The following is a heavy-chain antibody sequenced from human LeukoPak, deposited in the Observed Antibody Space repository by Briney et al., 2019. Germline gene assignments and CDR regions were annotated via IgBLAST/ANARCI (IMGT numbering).Heavy chain of an antibody. CDR2: IIPIFGTA. V-gene: IGHV1-69*05. D-gene: IGHD3-22*01. J-gene: IGHJ1*01. Sequence: SVKVSCKASGGTFSSYAISWVRQAPGQGLEWMGRIIPIFGTANYAQKFQGRVTITTDESTSTAYMELSSLRSEDTAVYYCAIAQYYYESSGYLPGAIQHWGQGTLATVSS. CDR1: GGTFSSYA. CDR3: AIAQYYYESSGYLPGAIQH.